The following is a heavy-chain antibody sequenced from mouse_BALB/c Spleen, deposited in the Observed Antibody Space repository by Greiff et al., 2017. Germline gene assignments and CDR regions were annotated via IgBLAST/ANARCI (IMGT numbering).Heavy chain of an antibody. V-gene: IGHV1-62-2*01. CDR3: ARHEGDYYAMDY. CDR2: FYPGSGSI. Sequence: QVHVKQSGAELVKPGASVKLSCKASGYTFTEYTIHWVKQRSGQGLEWIGWFYPGSGSIKYNEKFKDKATLTADKSSSTVYMELSRLTSEDSAVYFCARHEGDYYAMDYWGQGTSVTVSS. CDR1: GYTFTEYT. J-gene: IGHJ4*01.